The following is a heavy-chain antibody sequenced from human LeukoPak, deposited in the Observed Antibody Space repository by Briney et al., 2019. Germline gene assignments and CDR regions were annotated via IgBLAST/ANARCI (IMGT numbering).Heavy chain of an antibody. CDR3: ARDFYSSSWADAFDI. D-gene: IGHD6-13*01. J-gene: IGHJ3*02. Sequence: ASVKVSCKASGYTFTSYGISWVRQAPGQGLEWMGWISAYNGNTNYAQKLQGRVTMTTDASTSTAYMELRSLRSDDTAVYYCARDFYSSSWADAFDIRGQGTMVTVSS. V-gene: IGHV1-18*01. CDR2: ISAYNGNT. CDR1: GYTFTSYG.